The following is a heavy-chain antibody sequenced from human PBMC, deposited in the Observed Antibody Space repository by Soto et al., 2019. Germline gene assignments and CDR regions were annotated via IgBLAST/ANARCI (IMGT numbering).Heavy chain of an antibody. CDR3: AKWHRVRGSYDY. CDR2: ISYDGSNK. V-gene: IGHV3-30*18. J-gene: IGHJ4*02. Sequence: QVQLVESGGGVVQPGRSLRLSCAASGFTFSSYGMHWVRQAPGTGLEWVAVISYDGSNKYYADSVKGRFTNSRDNSKNTLYLQMNSLRAEDTAVYYCAKWHRVRGSYDYWGQGTLVTVSS. D-gene: IGHD3-10*01. CDR1: GFTFSSYG.